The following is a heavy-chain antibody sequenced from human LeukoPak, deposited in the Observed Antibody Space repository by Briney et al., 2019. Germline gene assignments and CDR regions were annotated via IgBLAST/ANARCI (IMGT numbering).Heavy chain of an antibody. CDR3: AKDRYDILTGYYARTFDY. CDR1: GFTFDMYA. V-gene: IGHV3-30*02. Sequence: GGSLRLSCAASGFTFDMYAMSWVRQAPGKGLEWVAFIRYDGSNKYYADSVKGRFTISRDNSKNTLYLQMNSLRAEDTAVYYCAKDRYDILTGYYARTFDYWGQGTLVTVSS. CDR2: IRYDGSNK. D-gene: IGHD3-9*01. J-gene: IGHJ4*02.